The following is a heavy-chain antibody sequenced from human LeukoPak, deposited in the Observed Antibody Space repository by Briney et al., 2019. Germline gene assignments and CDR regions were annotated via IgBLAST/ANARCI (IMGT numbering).Heavy chain of an antibody. Sequence: SETLSLTCTVSGGSISSYYWSWIRQPPGKGLEWIGYISYSGSTNYNPSLKSRVTISIDTSKNQFSLKLRSVTAADTAIYYCARQGYDILTGYIDAFDIWGQGRMVTVSS. J-gene: IGHJ3*02. CDR3: ARQGYDILTGYIDAFDI. CDR1: GGSISSYY. CDR2: ISYSGST. D-gene: IGHD3-9*01. V-gene: IGHV4-59*08.